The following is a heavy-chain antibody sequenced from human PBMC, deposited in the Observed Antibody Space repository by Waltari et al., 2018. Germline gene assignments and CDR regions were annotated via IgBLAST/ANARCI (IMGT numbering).Heavy chain of an antibody. CDR1: GYTFTDYH. J-gene: IGHJ4*02. CDR2: INPKRGGT. V-gene: IGHV1-2*04. Sequence: QVQLVQSGAEVTKPGASVKVSCKPSGYTFTDYHIHWVRQAPGQGLEWMGRINPKRGGTNYAQTFQSWVTMTRDTSTSTVYMELSSLKSDDTAVYYCARRSCNGECYAPYVYWGQGTLVTVSS. CDR3: ARRSCNGECYAPYVY. D-gene: IGHD2-8*01.